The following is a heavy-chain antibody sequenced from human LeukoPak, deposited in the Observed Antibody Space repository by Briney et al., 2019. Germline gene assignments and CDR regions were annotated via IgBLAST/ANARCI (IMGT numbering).Heavy chain of an antibody. D-gene: IGHD3-22*01. J-gene: IGHJ4*02. CDR2: INTDGGST. CDR1: GFTFSRSW. V-gene: IGHV3-74*01. CDR3: ARSHYYDSGAYYLDY. Sequence: PGGSLRLSCAASGFTFSRSWMHWVRQAPGKGLVWVSHINTDGGSTTYADSVKGRFTISRDNARNTLYLQMNSLRAEDTAVYYCARSHYYDSGAYYLDYWGQGTLVTVSS.